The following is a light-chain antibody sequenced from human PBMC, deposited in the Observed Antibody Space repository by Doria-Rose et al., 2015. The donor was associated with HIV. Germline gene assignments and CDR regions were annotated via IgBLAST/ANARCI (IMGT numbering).Light chain of an antibody. Sequence: QSVLTQPPSASGTPGQRVTISCSGTSSNIGSNYVFWYQQLPGTPPKLLIYGNNQRPSGVPDRFSGFKSGTSASLAISGLRSEDEAGYYCAAWDDSLRGWVFGGGTKLPVL. CDR3: AAWDDSLRGWV. J-gene: IGLJ3*02. CDR2: GNN. CDR1: SSNIGSNY. V-gene: IGLV1-47*01.